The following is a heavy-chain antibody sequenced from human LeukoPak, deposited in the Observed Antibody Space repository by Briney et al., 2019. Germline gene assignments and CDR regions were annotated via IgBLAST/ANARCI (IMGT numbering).Heavy chain of an antibody. J-gene: IGHJ4*02. Sequence: GGSLRLSCAASGFTFDDYAMHWVRQAPGKGLEWVSGISWNSGSIGYADSVKGRFTISRDNAKNSLYLQMNSLRAEDTALYYCAKSRRTVTTGGVFDYWGQGTLVTVSS. CDR3: AKSRRTVTTGGVFDY. D-gene: IGHD4-17*01. CDR1: GFTFDDYA. CDR2: ISWNSGSI. V-gene: IGHV3-9*01.